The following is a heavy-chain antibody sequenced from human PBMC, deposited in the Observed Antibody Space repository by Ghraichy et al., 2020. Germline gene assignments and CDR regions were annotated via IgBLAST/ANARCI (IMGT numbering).Heavy chain of an antibody. D-gene: IGHD4-17*01. CDR1: GFTFSNAW. CDR3: ATRPPPYCDCPLDY. J-gene: IGHJ4*02. Sequence: GGSLRLSCTASGFTFSNAWMNWVRQAPGKGLEWVGRIKNKGDGETTDDAAPVKGRFTISRDDSKNTLYLQMNTLNTEDTALYYCATRPPPYCDCPLDYWGQGTLVTVSS. CDR2: IKNKGDGETT. V-gene: IGHV3-15*01.